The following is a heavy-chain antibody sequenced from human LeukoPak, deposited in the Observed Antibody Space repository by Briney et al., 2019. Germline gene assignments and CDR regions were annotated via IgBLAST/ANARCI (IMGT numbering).Heavy chain of an antibody. D-gene: IGHD3-16*01. V-gene: IGHV4-4*07. J-gene: IGHJ4*02. CDR2: IYTTGNT. CDR1: SGSINSYY. Sequence: SETLSLTCTVSSGSINSYYWGWVRQPAGRGLEWIGRIYTTGNTNYNPPLKSRLTMSIDTSKGQFSLNLRSVTAADTAIYYCARHGYTASHYFLDYWSQGTLVTVSP. CDR3: ARHGYTASHYFLDY.